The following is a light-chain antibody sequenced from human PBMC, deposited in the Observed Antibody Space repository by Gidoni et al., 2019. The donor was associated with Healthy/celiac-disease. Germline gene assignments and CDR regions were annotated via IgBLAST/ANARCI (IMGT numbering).Light chain of an antibody. CDR3: QQYDNPLLT. Sequence: DIQMTQSPSSLSASVGDRVTITCQASQDISNYLNWYQQKPGKAPKLLIYDASNLETGAPSRFSGSGSGIDFTFTISSLQPEDIATYYCQQYDNPLLTFGGGTKVEIK. CDR1: QDISNY. CDR2: DAS. J-gene: IGKJ4*01. V-gene: IGKV1-33*01.